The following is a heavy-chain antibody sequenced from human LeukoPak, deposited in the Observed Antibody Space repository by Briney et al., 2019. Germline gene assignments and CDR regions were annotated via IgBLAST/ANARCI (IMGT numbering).Heavy chain of an antibody. CDR3: AELGITMIGGV. J-gene: IGHJ6*04. Sequence: SLRLSCAASGFTFSSYEMNWVRQAPGKGLERVSYISSSGSTINYSDSVQGRFTISRDNAKNSLYLQMNSLRAEDTAVYYCAELGITMIGGVWGKGTTVTISS. CDR1: GFTFSSYE. D-gene: IGHD3-10*02. V-gene: IGHV3-48*03. CDR2: ISSSGSTI.